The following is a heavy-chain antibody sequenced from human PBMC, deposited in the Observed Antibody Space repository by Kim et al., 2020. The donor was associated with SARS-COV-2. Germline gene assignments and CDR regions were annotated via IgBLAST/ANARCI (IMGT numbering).Heavy chain of an antibody. CDR1: GFTFSDYY. V-gene: IGHV3-11*01. CDR2: ISSSGSTI. Sequence: GGSLRLSCAASGFTFSDYYMSWIRQAPGKGLEWVSYISSSGSTIYYADSVKGRFTISRDNAKNSLYLQMNSLRAEDTAVYYCARKNSRLQPPDWGDYYYGMDVWGQGTTVTVSS. CDR3: ARKNSRLQPPDWGDYYYGMDV. J-gene: IGHJ6*02. D-gene: IGHD3-9*01.